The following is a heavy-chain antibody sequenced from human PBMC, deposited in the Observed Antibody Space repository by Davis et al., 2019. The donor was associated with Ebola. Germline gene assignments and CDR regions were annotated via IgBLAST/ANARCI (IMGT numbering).Heavy chain of an antibody. Sequence: MPSEPLSLTCTVSGGSISSSSYYWGRLRQPPGKGLEWIGSIYYSGSTYYNPSLKSRVTISVDTSKNQFSLKLSSVTAADTAVYYCARARIVGAVYFDYWGQGTLVTVSS. CDR1: GGSISSSSYY. CDR3: ARARIVGAVYFDY. CDR2: IYYSGST. V-gene: IGHV4-39*01. J-gene: IGHJ4*02. D-gene: IGHD1-26*01.